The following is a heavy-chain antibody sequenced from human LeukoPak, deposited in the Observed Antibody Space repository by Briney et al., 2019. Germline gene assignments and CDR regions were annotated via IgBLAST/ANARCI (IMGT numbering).Heavy chain of an antibody. CDR1: GFTFSSYS. Sequence: PGGSLRLSGAASGFTFSSYSMNWVRQAPGKGLEWVSSISSSSSYIYYADSVKGRFTISRDNAKNSLYLQMNSLRAEDTAVYYCARASVDYFDYWGQGTLVTVSS. V-gene: IGHV3-21*01. J-gene: IGHJ4*02. CDR2: ISSSSSYI. CDR3: ARASVDYFDY.